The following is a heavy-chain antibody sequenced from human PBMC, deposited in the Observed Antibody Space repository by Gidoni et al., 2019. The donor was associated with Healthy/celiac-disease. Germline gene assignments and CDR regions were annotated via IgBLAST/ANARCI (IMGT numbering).Heavy chain of an antibody. CDR3: ARGSHSGSYYLDY. CDR1: GFPVSSNY. CDR2: IYSGGST. D-gene: IGHD1-26*01. J-gene: IGHJ4*02. V-gene: IGHV3-53*01. Sequence: EVQLVESGGGLIQPGGSLRLSCAASGFPVSSNYMSWVRQAPGKGLEWVSVIYSGGSTYYADSVKGRFTISRDNSKNTLYLQMNSLRAEDTAVYYCARGSHSGSYYLDYWGQGTLVTVSS.